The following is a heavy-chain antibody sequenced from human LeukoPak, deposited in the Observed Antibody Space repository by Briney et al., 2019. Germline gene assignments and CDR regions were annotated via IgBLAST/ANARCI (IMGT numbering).Heavy chain of an antibody. CDR2: ISYDGSNE. CDR1: GFTFSSYG. J-gene: IGHJ5*02. CDR3: AKDGGTSGFDP. D-gene: IGHD1-1*01. V-gene: IGHV3-30*18. Sequence: GRSLRLSCAASGFTFSSYGMHWVRQAPGKGLEWVAVISYDGSNEYYADSVKGRFTISRDNSKNTLYLQMNSLRAEDTAVYYCAKDGGTSGFDPWGQGTLVTVSS.